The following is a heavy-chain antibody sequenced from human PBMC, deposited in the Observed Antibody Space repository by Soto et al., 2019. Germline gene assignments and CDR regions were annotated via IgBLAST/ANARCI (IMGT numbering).Heavy chain of an antibody. CDR2: ISYSGDT. CDR3: VGRGSSGGHWSIY. D-gene: IGHD6-19*01. Sequence: KGLQWIGYISYSGDTNYTRSLKSRVTISLDTSKNRFSLNLNSVTAAETAVDACVGRGSSGGHWSIYWRRGRLVTVSS. V-gene: IGHV4-59*03. J-gene: IGHJ4*02.